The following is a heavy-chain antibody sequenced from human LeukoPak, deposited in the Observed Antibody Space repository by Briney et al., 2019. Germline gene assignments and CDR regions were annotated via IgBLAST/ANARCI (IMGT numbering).Heavy chain of an antibody. V-gene: IGHV4-34*01. J-gene: IGHJ3*02. Sequence: PSETLSLTCAVYGGSFSGYYWSWIRQPPGKGLEWNGEINHSGSTNYNPSLKSRVTISVDTSKNQFSLKLSSVTAADTAVYYCAGMTTVTTSVPDAFDIWGQGTMVTVSS. CDR1: GGSFSGYY. D-gene: IGHD4-11*01. CDR2: INHSGST. CDR3: AGMTTVTTSVPDAFDI.